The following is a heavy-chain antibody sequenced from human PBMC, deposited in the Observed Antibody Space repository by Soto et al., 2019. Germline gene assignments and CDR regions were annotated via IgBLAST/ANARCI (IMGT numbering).Heavy chain of an antibody. Sequence: AAGSLRLSCTVSGFAFNNYGINWVRHAPRKGLEWGLSISKSVYTYYSDSVKGRFTSSRDIAKNSVSLQMNTLRVEDTAVYYCAREDSIIIPAVSDFWGQGTLVTVSS. CDR3: AREDSIIIPAVSDF. D-gene: IGHD2-2*01. CDR2: ISKSVYT. J-gene: IGHJ4*02. V-gene: IGHV3-21*01. CDR1: GFAFNNYG.